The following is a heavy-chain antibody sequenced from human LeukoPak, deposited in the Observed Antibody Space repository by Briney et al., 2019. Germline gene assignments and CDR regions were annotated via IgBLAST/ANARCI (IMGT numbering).Heavy chain of an antibody. D-gene: IGHD6-19*01. CDR2: INPNSGGT. CDR3: ARDLAGDDY. Sequence: PVASVTVSCKASGGTFSSYAISWVRQAPGQGLEWMGWINPNSGGTNYAQKFQGRVTMTRDTSISTAYMELSRLRSDDTAVYYCARDLAGDDYWGQGTLVTVSS. V-gene: IGHV1-2*02. J-gene: IGHJ4*02. CDR1: GGTFSSYA.